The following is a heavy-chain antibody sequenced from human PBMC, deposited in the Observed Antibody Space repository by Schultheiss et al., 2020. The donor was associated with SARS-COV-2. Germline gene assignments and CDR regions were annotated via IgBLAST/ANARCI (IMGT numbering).Heavy chain of an antibody. D-gene: IGHD4-17*01. CDR2: ISYTGSP. V-gene: IGHV4-59*08. CDR3: ARPDGDYALYGMDV. J-gene: IGHJ6*02. CDR1: SGSLIPYY. Sequence: SETLSLTCTVSSGSLIPYYWTWIRQPPGKGLEWIGYISYTGSPSYNPSLKSRVTFSLDTSKNQFSLKLSSVTAADTAVYYCARPDGDYALYGMDVWGQGTTVTVSS.